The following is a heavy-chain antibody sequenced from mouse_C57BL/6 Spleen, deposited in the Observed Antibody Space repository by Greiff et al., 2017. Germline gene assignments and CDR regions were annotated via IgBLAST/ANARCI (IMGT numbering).Heavy chain of an antibody. CDR2: INPGNGGT. CDR3: ARDDYEGAWFDY. V-gene: IGHV1-53*01. CDR1: GYTFTSYW. D-gene: IGHD2-4*01. Sequence: QVQLKQPGTELVKPGASVKLSCKASGYTFTSYWMYWVYQRPGQGLEWIGNINPGNGGTNYHEKFKSKSTITVDKASNTAYMQLSSLTSEDSAVYYCARDDYEGAWFDYWGQGTLVTVSA. J-gene: IGHJ3*01.